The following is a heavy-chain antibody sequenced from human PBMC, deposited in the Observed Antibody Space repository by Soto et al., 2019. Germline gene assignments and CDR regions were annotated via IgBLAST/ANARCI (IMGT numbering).Heavy chain of an antibody. V-gene: IGHV1-69*02. CDR2: IIPILGIA. J-gene: IGHJ5*02. Sequence: GASVKVSCKASGGTFSSYTISWVRQAPGQGLEWMGRIIPILGIANYAQKFRGRVTITADKSTSTAYMELSSLRSEDTAVYYCASFGGGDYYDSSGPNWFDPWGQGTLVTVSS. CDR3: ASFGGGDYYDSSGPNWFDP. CDR1: GGTFSSYT. D-gene: IGHD3-22*01.